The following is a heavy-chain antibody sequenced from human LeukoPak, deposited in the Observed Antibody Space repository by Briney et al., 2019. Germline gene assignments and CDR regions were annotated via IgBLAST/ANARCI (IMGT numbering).Heavy chain of an antibody. Sequence: PGRSLRLSCTASGFTFSDYWMTWVRQAPGKGLEWVANIKQDGSAKYYVDSVKGRFTISRDNAKNSLYLQMDSLRVEDTATYYCARWRGSTSERSDYWGQGTLVTVSS. J-gene: IGHJ4*02. V-gene: IGHV3-7*01. CDR3: ARWRGSTSERSDY. CDR2: IKQDGSAK. D-gene: IGHD2-2*01. CDR1: GFTFSDYW.